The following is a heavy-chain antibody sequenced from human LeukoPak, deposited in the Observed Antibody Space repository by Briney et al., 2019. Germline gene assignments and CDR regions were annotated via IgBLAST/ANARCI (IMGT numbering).Heavy chain of an antibody. V-gene: IGHV1-46*01. CDR3: ARESSPVYSGYDYLDY. J-gene: IGHJ4*02. D-gene: IGHD5-12*01. CDR2: INPSGGST. Sequence: ASVKVSCKASGYTFTSYYMHWVRQAPGQGLEWMGIINPSGGSTSYAQKFQGRVTMTRDMSTSTDYMELSRLRSDDTAVYYCARESSPVYSGYDYLDYWGQGTLVTVSS. CDR1: GYTFTSYY.